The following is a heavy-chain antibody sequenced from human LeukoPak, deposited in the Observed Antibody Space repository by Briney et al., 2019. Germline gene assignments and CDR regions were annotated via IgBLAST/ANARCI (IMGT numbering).Heavy chain of an antibody. V-gene: IGHV4-59*08. D-gene: IGHD3-22*01. CDR2: IYYSEST. Sequence: SETLSLTCTVSGGSISSYYWSWIRQPPGKGLEWIGYIYYSESTNSNPSLKSRVTISVDTSKNQFSLKLSSVTAADTAVYYCARHGRVAGEYDSSGHPSPDLDYWGQGTLVTVSS. CDR1: GGSISSYY. J-gene: IGHJ4*02. CDR3: ARHGRVAGEYDSSGHPSPDLDY.